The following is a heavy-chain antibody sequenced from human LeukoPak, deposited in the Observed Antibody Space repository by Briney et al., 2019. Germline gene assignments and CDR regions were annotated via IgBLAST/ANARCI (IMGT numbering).Heavy chain of an antibody. CDR3: ARDKYYDRYFDS. V-gene: IGHV3-7*01. J-gene: IGHJ4*02. CDR1: GFTFSDYY. D-gene: IGHD3-22*01. Sequence: GGSLRLSCAASGFTFSDYYMSWVRQAPGKGLEWVANIKQDGSEKFYVDSVKGRFTISRDNAKNSVSLQMNSLRVEDTAVYYCARDKYYDRYFDSWGQGTLVTVSS. CDR2: IKQDGSEK.